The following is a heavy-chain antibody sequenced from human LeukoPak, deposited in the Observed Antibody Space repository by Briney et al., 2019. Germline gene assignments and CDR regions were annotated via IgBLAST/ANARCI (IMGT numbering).Heavy chain of an antibody. CDR1: GGSFSGYY. CDR3: AKATSIYCGGDCYERDAFDI. CDR2: INHSGST. J-gene: IGHJ3*02. D-gene: IGHD2-21*02. Sequence: SETLSLTCAVYGGSFSGYYWSWIRQPPGKGLEWIGEINHSGSTNYNPSLKSRVTTSVDTSKNQFSLKLSSVTAADTAVYYCAKATSIYCGGDCYERDAFDIWGQGTMVTVSS. V-gene: IGHV4-34*01.